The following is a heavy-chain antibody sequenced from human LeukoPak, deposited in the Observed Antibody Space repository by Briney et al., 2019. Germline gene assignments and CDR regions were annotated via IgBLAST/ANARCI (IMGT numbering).Heavy chain of an antibody. CDR1: GFIFSTYN. CDR2: INSQSNYI. V-gene: IGHV3-21*01. CDR3: ARDPPGSGSLLHFEY. D-gene: IGHD5-12*01. Sequence: PGGSLRLSCATSGFIFSTYNMHWVRQAPRKGLEWVSSINSQSNYIYYADSVKGRFTVSRDNAKNSLYLQMNTLRAEDTAVYYCARDPPGSGSLLHFEYWGQGTVVTVSS. J-gene: IGHJ4*02.